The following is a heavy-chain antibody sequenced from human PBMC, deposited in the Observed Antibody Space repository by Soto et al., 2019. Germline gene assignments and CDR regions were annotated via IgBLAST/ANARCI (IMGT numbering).Heavy chain of an antibody. D-gene: IGHD6-13*01. CDR1: GYTFSTYA. J-gene: IGHJ4*02. V-gene: IGHV3-23*01. Sequence: EVHLLESGGGLVQPGGSLRLSCAASGYTFSTYAMSWVRQAPGMGLEWVSAISVTGGSTYYADSVRGRFTISRDNSKNTLSLQMTSLRAEDTAVYYCAKATYSNVYNFDYWGQGTRVTVSS. CDR2: ISVTGGST. CDR3: AKATYSNVYNFDY.